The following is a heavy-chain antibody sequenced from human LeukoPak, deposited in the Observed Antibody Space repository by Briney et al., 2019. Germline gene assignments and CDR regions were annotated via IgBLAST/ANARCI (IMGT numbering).Heavy chain of an antibody. V-gene: IGHV1-2*06. J-gene: IGHJ4*02. CDR1: GYTFTDYY. D-gene: IGHD6-13*01. Sequence: ASVEVSCKASGYTFTDYYTHWVRQAPGRGLDWMARINPNSGGTNYAQKFQGRVTMTRDTSISTAYMELSRLRSDDTAVYYCARVSSSWYYYFDYWGQGTLVTVSS. CDR2: INPNSGGT. CDR3: ARVSSSWYYYFDY.